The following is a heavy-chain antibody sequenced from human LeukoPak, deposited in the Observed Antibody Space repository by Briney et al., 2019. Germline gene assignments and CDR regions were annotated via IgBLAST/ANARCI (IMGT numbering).Heavy chain of an antibody. CDR2: INPNSGGT. CDR3: ARKDYYGSGSGWFDP. Sequence: ASVKVSCKASGYTFTGYYMHWVRQAPGQGLEWMGWINPNSGGTNYAQKFQGRVTMTRDTSISTAYMELSRLRSDDTAVYYRARKDYYGSGSGWFDPWGQGTLVTVSS. CDR1: GYTFTGYY. D-gene: IGHD3-10*01. J-gene: IGHJ5*02. V-gene: IGHV1-2*02.